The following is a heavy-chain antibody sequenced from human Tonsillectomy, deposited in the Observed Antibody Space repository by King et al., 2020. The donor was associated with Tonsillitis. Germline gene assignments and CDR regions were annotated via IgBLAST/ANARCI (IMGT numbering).Heavy chain of an antibody. Sequence: VQLQQWGAGLLKPSETLSLTCAVYGGSFSGYYWSWIRQPPGKGLEWIGEINHSGSTNYNPSLKSRVTISVDTSKNQFSLKLRSVTAADTAVYYCARSGGRDGYKGRYFDLWGRGTLVTVSS. V-gene: IGHV4-34*01. J-gene: IGHJ2*01. CDR2: INHSGST. CDR3: ARSGGRDGYKGRYFDL. CDR1: GGSFSGYY. D-gene: IGHD5-24*01.